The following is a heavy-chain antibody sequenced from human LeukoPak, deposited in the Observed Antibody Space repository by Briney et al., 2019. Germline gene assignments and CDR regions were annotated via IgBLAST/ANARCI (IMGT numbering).Heavy chain of an antibody. J-gene: IGHJ6*02. D-gene: IGHD4-11*01. CDR3: ARDRYYSNPSPSRPDDYYYYYGMDV. V-gene: IGHV3-30*04. Sequence: GSLRPSSAASGFTFSSYSMHWVRRAPGKGLEWGAVISYDGSNKYYADSVKGRFTISIDNSKNPLYLQMSSLRAEDTAVYYCARDRYYSNPSPSRPDDYYYYYGMDVWGQGTTVTASS. CDR2: ISYDGSNK. CDR1: GFTFSSYS.